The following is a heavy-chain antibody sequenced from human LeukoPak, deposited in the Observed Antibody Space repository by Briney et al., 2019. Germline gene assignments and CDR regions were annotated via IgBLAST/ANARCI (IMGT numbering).Heavy chain of an antibody. J-gene: IGHJ4*02. CDR1: GITLYNYG. Sequence: GGTLRLSCAVSGITLYNYGMTWVRKPPGPGQEWVAGICVSDSSSKYDDSVKSRFTISRVNPKKNQFPQMLSLTADEAAVYFCAKRGVVSRVILVGFHKEAYYLESWGQGALVTVSS. V-gene: IGHV3-23*01. D-gene: IGHD3-3*01. CDR3: AKRGVVSRVILVGFHKEAYYLES. CDR2: ICVSDSSS.